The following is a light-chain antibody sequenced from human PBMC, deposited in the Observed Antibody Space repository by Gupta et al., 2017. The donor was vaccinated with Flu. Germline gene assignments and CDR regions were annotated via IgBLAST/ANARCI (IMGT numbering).Light chain of an antibody. J-gene: IGLJ1*01. CDR1: NIGSKS. CDR3: PAWDNSEQRCV. Sequence: SFVLTQPPSVSLAPGQTAKITCGANNIGSKSVHWYQQRPGQAPVLVGLEDSDRPSGIPERFSGSNSGNTATLTIARVEAGDEADYYWPAWDNSEQRCVFGTGTNLTVL. CDR2: EDS. V-gene: IGLV3-21*02.